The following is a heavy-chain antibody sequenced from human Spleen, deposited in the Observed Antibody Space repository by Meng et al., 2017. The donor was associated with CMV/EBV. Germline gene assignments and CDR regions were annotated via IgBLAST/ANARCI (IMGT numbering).Heavy chain of an antibody. D-gene: IGHD3-10*01. J-gene: IGHJ5*02. CDR1: GGSISSGDYY. Sequence: QVQLQETRPRLVKPSPTLSLTCTVSGGSISSGDYYCSWIRQPPGKGLEWIGYIYYSRSTYYNPSLKSRVTISVDTSKNQFALKLSSVTAADTAVYYCARVSDWFDPWGQGTPVTVSS. CDR2: IYYSRST. V-gene: IGHV4-30-4*08. CDR3: ARVSDWFDP.